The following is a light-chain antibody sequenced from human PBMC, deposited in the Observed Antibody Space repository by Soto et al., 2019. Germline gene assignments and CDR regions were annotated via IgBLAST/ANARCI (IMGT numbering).Light chain of an antibody. CDR3: QQYSGSPFT. Sequence: EIVLTQSPGTLSLSPGEGATLSCRASQSVYVNLAWYQQKPGQSPRLLIYGASTRATDIPDRFSGSGSDTVFALTISRLDPEDFAVYYCQQYSGSPFTFGPGTKVNIK. CDR2: GAS. CDR1: QSVYVN. V-gene: IGKV3-20*01. J-gene: IGKJ3*01.